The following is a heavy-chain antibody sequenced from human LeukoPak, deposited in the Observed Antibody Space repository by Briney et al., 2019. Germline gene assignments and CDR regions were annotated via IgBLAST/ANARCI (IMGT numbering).Heavy chain of an antibody. CDR2: IYSGGGT. CDR1: GFTFSSYT. Sequence: PGGSLRLSCAASGFTFSSYTMNWVRRAPGKGLEWVSVIYSGGGTYYADSVKGRFTTSRDNSKNTLYLQMNSLRGEDTAVYYCARDRDPASLRDAFDIWGQGTMVTVSS. V-gene: IGHV3-66*02. J-gene: IGHJ3*02. D-gene: IGHD2-2*01. CDR3: ARDRDPASLRDAFDI.